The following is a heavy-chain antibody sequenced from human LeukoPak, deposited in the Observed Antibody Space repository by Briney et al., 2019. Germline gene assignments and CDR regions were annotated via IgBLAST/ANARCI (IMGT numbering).Heavy chain of an antibody. CDR1: GGSISSGGYS. CDR2: IYHSGST. CDR3: ARHANSGYVFWFDP. D-gene: IGHD5-12*01. V-gene: IGHV4-30-2*01. Sequence: SETLSLTCAVSGGSISSGGYSWSWIRQPPGKGLEWIGYIYHSGSTYYNPSLKSRVTISVDTSKNQFSLKLSSVTAADTAVYYCARHANSGYVFWFDPWGQGTLVTVSS. J-gene: IGHJ5*02.